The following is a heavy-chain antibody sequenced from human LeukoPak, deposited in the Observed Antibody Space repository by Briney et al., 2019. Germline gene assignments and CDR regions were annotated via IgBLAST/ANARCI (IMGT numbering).Heavy chain of an antibody. CDR2: INPTGTTT. CDR3: ARDTKVGTTPLDS. Sequence: ASVKVSCKASGYTFINNWMHWVRQAPGQGLEWVGLINPTGTTTLYAQKFQGRVTLTRDMSTSTDYMELRSLRSDDTAVYYCARDTKVGTTPLDSWGQGTLVTVCS. J-gene: IGHJ4*02. CDR1: GYTFINNW. V-gene: IGHV1-46*01. D-gene: IGHD1-26*01.